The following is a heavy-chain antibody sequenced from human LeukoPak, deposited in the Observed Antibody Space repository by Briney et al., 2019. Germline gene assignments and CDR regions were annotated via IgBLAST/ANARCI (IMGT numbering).Heavy chain of an antibody. D-gene: IGHD5-24*01. Sequence: PGGSLRLSCAASGFTSSEYYMTWVRQAPGKGLEWVARIKKDGSEKHYVDSVKGRFTISRDNAKNSVYLQMSALRAEDTAVYYCAKDGWLQSQAYWGQGTLVTVSS. V-gene: IGHV3-7*03. J-gene: IGHJ4*02. CDR1: GFTSSEYY. CDR3: AKDGWLQSQAY. CDR2: IKKDGSEK.